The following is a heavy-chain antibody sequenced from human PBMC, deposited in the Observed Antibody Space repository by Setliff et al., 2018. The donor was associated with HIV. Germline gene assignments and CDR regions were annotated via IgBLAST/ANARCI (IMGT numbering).Heavy chain of an antibody. CDR3: VRGRDFIVRHLHFTAGGAYDV. CDR1: GYSINSGYY. CDR2: IYHSGRT. J-gene: IGHJ3*01. D-gene: IGHD2-21*01. Sequence: SETLSLTCAVSGYSINSGYYWGWIRQPPGKGLEWIGSIYHSGRTFYNPSLQSRVTISLDTSKKLLSLKLTSVTAADTAVYYCVRGRDFIVRHLHFTAGGAYDVWGPGTLVTVSS. V-gene: IGHV4-38-2*01.